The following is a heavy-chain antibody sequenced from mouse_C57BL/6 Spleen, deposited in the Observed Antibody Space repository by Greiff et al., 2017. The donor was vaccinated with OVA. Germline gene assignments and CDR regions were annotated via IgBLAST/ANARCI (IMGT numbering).Heavy chain of an antibody. J-gene: IGHJ4*01. CDR3: ARNLRDAMDD. CDR2: ISDGGCYT. Sequence: EVTLVESGGGLVKPGGSLKLSCAASGFTFSSYAMSWVRQTPEKRLEWVATISDGGCYTYYPDNVKGRFTISRDNAKNNLYLQMSHLKSEDTAMYYCARNLRDAMDDWGQGTSVTVSS. CDR1: GFTFSSYA. V-gene: IGHV5-4*03.